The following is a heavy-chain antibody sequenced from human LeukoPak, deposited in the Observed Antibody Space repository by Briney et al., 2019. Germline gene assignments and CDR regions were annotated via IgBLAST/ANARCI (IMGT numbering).Heavy chain of an antibody. CDR2: IRAYNGDT. V-gene: IGHV1-18*01. J-gene: IGHJ4*02. Sequence: ASVKVSCKASGYTFTTYGISWVRQDPGQGLEWMGWIRAYNGDTNYAQNLQGRVTMTTEKSTSTAYMELRSLRSDDTAVYYCAKFCSGGSCHLPGPDFDYWGQGTLVTVSS. D-gene: IGHD2-15*01. CDR3: AKFCSGGSCHLPGPDFDY. CDR1: GYTFTTYG.